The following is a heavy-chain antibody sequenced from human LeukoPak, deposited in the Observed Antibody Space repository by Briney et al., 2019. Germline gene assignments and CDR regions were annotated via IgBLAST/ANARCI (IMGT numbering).Heavy chain of an antibody. CDR2: IYYSGGT. CDR1: GGSISSSSYY. CDR3: ARLLIAAADY. V-gene: IGHV4-39*01. D-gene: IGHD6-13*01. J-gene: IGHJ4*02. Sequence: SETLSLTCTVSGGSISSSSYYWGWIRQPPGKGLEWMGSIYYSGGTYYNPSLKSRVTISVDTSKNQFSLKLSSVTAADTAVYYCARLLIAAADYWGQGTLVTVSS.